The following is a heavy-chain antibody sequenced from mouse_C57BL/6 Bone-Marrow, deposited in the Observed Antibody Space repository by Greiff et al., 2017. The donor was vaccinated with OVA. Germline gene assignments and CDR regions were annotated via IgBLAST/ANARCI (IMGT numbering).Heavy chain of an antibody. V-gene: IGHV5-17*01. Sequence: EVKLMESGGGLVKPGGSLKLSCAASGFTFSDYGMHWVRQAPEKGLEWVAYISSGSSTIYYADTVKGRFTISRDNAKNTLFLQMTSLRSEDTAMYYCARHDYGFDYWGQGTTLTVSS. D-gene: IGHD2-4*01. CDR2: ISSGSSTI. CDR3: ARHDYGFDY. CDR1: GFTFSDYG. J-gene: IGHJ2*01.